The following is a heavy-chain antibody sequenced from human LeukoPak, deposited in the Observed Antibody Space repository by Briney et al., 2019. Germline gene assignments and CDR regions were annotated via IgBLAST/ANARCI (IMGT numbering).Heavy chain of an antibody. CDR2: ISAYNGNT. J-gene: IGHJ4*02. V-gene: IGHV1-18*01. CDR3: ARDNGPGYDILTGYYRGFDY. Sequence: ASVKASCKASGYTFTSYGISWVRQAPGQGLEWMGWISAYNGNTNYAQKLQGRVTMTTDTSTSTTYMELRSLRSDDTAVYYCARDNGPGYDILTGYYRGFDYWGQGTLVTVSS. D-gene: IGHD3-9*01. CDR1: GYTFTSYG.